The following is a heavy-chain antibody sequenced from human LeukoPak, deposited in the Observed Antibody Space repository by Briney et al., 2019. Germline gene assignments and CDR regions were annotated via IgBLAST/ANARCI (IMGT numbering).Heavy chain of an antibody. CDR3: AREISGSSSAFDI. CDR1: GGSISSYY. CDR2: IYTSGST. V-gene: IGHV4-4*07. J-gene: IGHJ3*02. Sequence: SETLSLTCTVSGGSISSYYWSWIRQPAGKGLEWIGRIYTSGSTNYNPSLKSRVTMSVDTYKDQFSLKLSSVTAADTAVYYCAREISGSSSAFDIWGQGTMVTVSS. D-gene: IGHD6-13*01.